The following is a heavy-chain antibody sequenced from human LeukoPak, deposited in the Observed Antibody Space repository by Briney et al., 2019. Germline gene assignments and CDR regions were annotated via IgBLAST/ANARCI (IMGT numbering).Heavy chain of an antibody. CDR2: ISGRGGST. J-gene: IGHJ6*03. CDR3: AKHESYYYYFYMDV. CDR1: GFTFSSYA. V-gene: IGHV3-23*01. Sequence: GGSLRLSCAASGFTFSSYAMSWVRQAPGKGLEWVSAISGRGGSTYYADSVKGRITISRDNTKNTLYLQMNSLRAGDTAVYYCAKHESYYYYFYMDVWGKGTTVTVSS.